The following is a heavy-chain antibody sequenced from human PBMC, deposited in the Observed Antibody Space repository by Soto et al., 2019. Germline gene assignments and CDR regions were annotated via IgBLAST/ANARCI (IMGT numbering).Heavy chain of an antibody. CDR3: VSLLGYGYAMDV. J-gene: IGHJ6*02. Sequence: QLHLQESGPGLVTPSETLSLTCIVSGDSISNGGYYWNCVRQPPGKGLEGIGSVYYNGTTFYNPSLKSRVTLSSDTSRNQFSLRLSSVTAADTALYYCVSLLGYGYAMDVWGQGTTVTVSS. D-gene: IGHD5-12*01. V-gene: IGHV4-39*01. CDR1: GDSISNGGYY. CDR2: VYYNGTT.